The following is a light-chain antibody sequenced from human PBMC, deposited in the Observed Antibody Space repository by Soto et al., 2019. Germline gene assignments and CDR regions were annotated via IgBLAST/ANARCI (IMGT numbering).Light chain of an antibody. V-gene: IGLV3-21*04. CDR2: YDS. Sequence: SYELTQPPSVSVAPGKTARITCGGNNIGSKSVHWYQQKQGQAPVLVIYYDSDRPSGIPERFSGSNSGNTATMTISRVEAGDEADYYCQLWDSSSDHVVFGGGTKLTVL. J-gene: IGLJ2*01. CDR3: QLWDSSSDHVV. CDR1: NIGSKS.